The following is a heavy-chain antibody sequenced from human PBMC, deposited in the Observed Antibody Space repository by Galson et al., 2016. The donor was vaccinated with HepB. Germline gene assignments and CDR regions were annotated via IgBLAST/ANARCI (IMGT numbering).Heavy chain of an antibody. CDR2: ISGIISII. CDR1: GFTFSRYG. V-gene: IGHV3-48*02. CDR3: ARYGYYYDISGQWAYHYYGMDV. D-gene: IGHD3-22*01. Sequence: SMRLSCAASGFTFSRYGMNWVRQAPGKGLEWVASISGIISIIDYADSVKGGFTISRDNAKNSLYLTMNSLRDEATAVYYCARYGYYYDISGQWAYHYYGMDVWGQGTTVTVSS. J-gene: IGHJ6*02.